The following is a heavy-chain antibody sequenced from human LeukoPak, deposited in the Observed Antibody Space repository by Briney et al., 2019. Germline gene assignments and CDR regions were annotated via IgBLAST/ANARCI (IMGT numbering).Heavy chain of an antibody. D-gene: IGHD2-15*01. Sequence: GRSLRLSCAASGFTFSSYGMHGVRQAPGKGLEWVAVISYDGSNKYYADSVKGRFTISRDNSKNTLYLQVNSLRAEDTAVYYCAKDGGHCSGGSCYRFDYWGQGTLVTVSS. CDR1: GFTFSSYG. CDR2: ISYDGSNK. V-gene: IGHV3-30*18. J-gene: IGHJ4*02. CDR3: AKDGGHCSGGSCYRFDY.